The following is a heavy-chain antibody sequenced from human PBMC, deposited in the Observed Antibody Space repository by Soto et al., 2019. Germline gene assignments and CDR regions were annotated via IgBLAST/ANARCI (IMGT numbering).Heavy chain of an antibody. D-gene: IGHD4-4*01. CDR1: GFIFKRYA. V-gene: IGHV3-23*01. CDR2: IGGSGGNT. CDR3: ARVASDYINSADH. J-gene: IGHJ4*02. Sequence: EVQLLESGGGLVQPGGALRLFCAASGFIFKRYAMTWVRQAPGKGLEWVSAIGGSGGNTYYAASVKGRFTISRDNSKDTVDLEMNRLRVDDTAVYFCARVASDYINSADHWGQGILVTVSS.